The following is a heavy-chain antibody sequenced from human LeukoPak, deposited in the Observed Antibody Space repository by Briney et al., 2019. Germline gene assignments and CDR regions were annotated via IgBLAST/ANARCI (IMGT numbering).Heavy chain of an antibody. D-gene: IGHD4-17*01. V-gene: IGHV1-2*02. CDR1: GYTFTGYY. Sequence: GSVKVSCKASGYTFTGYYMHWVRQAPGQGLEWMGWINPNSGGTNYAQKFQGRVTMTRDTSISTAYMELSRLRSDDTAVYYCARSHDYGDYRLDYWGQGTLVTVSS. CDR2: INPNSGGT. J-gene: IGHJ4*02. CDR3: ARSHDYGDYRLDY.